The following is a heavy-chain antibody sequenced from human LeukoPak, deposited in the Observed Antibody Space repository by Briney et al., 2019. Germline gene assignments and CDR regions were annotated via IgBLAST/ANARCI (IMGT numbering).Heavy chain of an antibody. CDR3: ARGGRITIFGVAADNWFDP. CDR2: VNHSGST. J-gene: IGHJ5*02. Sequence: SETLSLTCAVYGGSFSGYYWSWIRQPPGKGLEWIGEVNHSGSTNYNPSLKSRVTISVDTSKNQFSLKLSSVTAADTAVYYCARGGRITIFGVAADNWFDPWGQGTLVTVSS. CDR1: GGSFSGYY. V-gene: IGHV4-34*01. D-gene: IGHD3-3*01.